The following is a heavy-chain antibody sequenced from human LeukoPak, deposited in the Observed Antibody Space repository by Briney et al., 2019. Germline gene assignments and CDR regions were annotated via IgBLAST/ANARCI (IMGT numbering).Heavy chain of an antibody. Sequence: PGGSLRLSCAASGFTFSSYWMSWVRQAPGKGLEWVANIKQDGSEKYYVDSVKGRFTISRDNAKNSLYLQMNSLRAEDTAVYYCARGDVTWIQLWPTLFDYWGQGTLVTVSS. J-gene: IGHJ4*02. V-gene: IGHV3-7*01. CDR2: IKQDGSEK. D-gene: IGHD5-18*01. CDR1: GFTFSSYW. CDR3: ARGDVTWIQLWPTLFDY.